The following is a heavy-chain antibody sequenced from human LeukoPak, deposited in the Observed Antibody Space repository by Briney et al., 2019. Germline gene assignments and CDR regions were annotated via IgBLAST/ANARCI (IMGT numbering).Heavy chain of an antibody. CDR2: IYTSGST. V-gene: IGHV4-4*07. CDR3: ARGSPGGAAATFDY. Sequence: SETLSLTCTVSGGSISSYYWSWIRQPAGKGLEWIGRIYTSGSTNYNPSLKSRAIISVDKSKNQFSLKLSSVTAADTAVYYCARGSPGGAAATFDYWGQGTLVTVSS. D-gene: IGHD6-13*01. J-gene: IGHJ4*02. CDR1: GGSISSYY.